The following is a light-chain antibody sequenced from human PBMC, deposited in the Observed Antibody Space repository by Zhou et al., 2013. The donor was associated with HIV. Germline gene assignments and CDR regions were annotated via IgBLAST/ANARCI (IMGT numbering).Light chain of an antibody. Sequence: DIQMTQSPSTLSASVGDRVTITCRASQTISRLLAWYQQRPGKAPKLLIYKASTLESGVPPRFSGSGSGTEFTLTISSLQPDDFATYYCQQYNTLWTFGQGTKVEIK. CDR3: QQYNTLWT. CDR2: KAS. CDR1: QTISRL. J-gene: IGKJ1*01. V-gene: IGKV1-5*03.